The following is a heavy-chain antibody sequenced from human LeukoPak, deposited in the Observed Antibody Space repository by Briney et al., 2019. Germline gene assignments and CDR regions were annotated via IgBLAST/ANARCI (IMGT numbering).Heavy chain of an antibody. CDR2: ITSGSSII. J-gene: IGHJ4*02. Sequence: GGSLRLSCAASGFTFSGYSMNWVRQAPGKGLEWVSYITSGSSIIFYADSEKGRFTISRDNAQSSLYLQMNSLRAEDTAVYYCATHPHATAAAGIPWGQGTLVTVSS. D-gene: IGHD6-13*01. CDR1: GFTFSGYS. V-gene: IGHV3-48*04. CDR3: ATHPHATAAAGIP.